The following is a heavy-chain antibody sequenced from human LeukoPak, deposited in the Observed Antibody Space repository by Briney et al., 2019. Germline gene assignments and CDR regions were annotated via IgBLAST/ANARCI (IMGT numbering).Heavy chain of an antibody. V-gene: IGHV1-69*13. Sequence: SVTVSCTASGDTFNNYVISWVRQAPGQGLEWMGGIIPVFGTVKYAQKFQGRVTITADESTSTAYMELDSLKSSDTALYFCEAAGGSNWYIYWGQGTRVTVSS. CDR1: GDTFNNYV. CDR3: EAAGGSNWYIY. CDR2: IIPVFGTV. D-gene: IGHD6-13*01. J-gene: IGHJ4*02.